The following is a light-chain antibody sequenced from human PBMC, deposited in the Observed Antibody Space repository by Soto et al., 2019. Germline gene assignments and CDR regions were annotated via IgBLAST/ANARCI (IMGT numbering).Light chain of an antibody. CDR3: QQSYTSWWT. J-gene: IGKJ1*01. V-gene: IGKV1-39*01. CDR2: AAS. CDR1: QSISTH. Sequence: DIQMTQSPPSLSASVGDRVSITCRASQSISTHLSWYQQKPGKAPKLLIYAASSLQSWVPSRFTGSGSGTDFTLTISSLQPEDFATYYCQQSYTSWWTFGQGTKVDI.